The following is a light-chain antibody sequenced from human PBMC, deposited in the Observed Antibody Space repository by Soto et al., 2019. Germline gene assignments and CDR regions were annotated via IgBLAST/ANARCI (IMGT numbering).Light chain of an antibody. CDR2: GAS. J-gene: IGKJ1*01. V-gene: IGKV3D-15*01. CDR3: QQYETFLGT. CDR1: QTVTGN. Sequence: EIVMTQSPATLSVSPGERAILSCRASQTVTGNLAWYQQKPGQAPRLLIYGASNRATGIPDRFSGSGSGTDFTLTISRLEPEDFATYYCQQYETFLGTFCPVTKVDNK.